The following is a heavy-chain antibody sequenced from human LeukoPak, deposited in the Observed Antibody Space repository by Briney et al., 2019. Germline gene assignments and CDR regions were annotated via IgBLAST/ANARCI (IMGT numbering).Heavy chain of an antibody. CDR3: ARDSHPFGWELPYNWFDP. D-gene: IGHD1-26*01. CDR1: GFTFSSYS. J-gene: IGHJ5*02. V-gene: IGHV3-21*01. CDR2: ISSSSSYI. Sequence: GGSLRLSCAASGFTFSSYSMNWVRQAPGKGLEWVSSISSSSSYIYYADSVKGRFTISRDNAKNSLYLQMNSLRAEDTAVYYCARDSHPFGWELPYNWFDPWGQGTLVTVSS.